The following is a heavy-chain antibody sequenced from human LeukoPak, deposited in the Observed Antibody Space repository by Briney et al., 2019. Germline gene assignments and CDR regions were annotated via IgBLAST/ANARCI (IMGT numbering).Heavy chain of an antibody. V-gene: IGHV3-30*18. CDR3: AKDRTVVGATSFDY. D-gene: IGHD1-26*01. CDR2: IAYDGSVK. J-gene: IGHJ4*02. Sequence: GGSLRLSCAASGFPFSTFGMHWVRQAPGKGLEWVAAIAYDGSVKYYPDSLKGRLTISRANSRNTLYLQMNSLRAEDTAVYYCAKDRTVVGATSFDYWGLGTLVTVSS. CDR1: GFPFSTFG.